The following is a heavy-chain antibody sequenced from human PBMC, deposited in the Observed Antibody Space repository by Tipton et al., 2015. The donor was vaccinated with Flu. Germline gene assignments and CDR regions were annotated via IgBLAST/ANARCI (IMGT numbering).Heavy chain of an antibody. Sequence: SLRLSCAASGFIFSTYGMHWVRQAPGKGLEWVAFIRYDGSNKYYADSVKGRFTISRDNSKNTLYLQINSLRAEDTAVYYCANMGIDYWGQGTLVTVSS. V-gene: IGHV3-30*02. CDR2: IRYDGSNK. D-gene: IGHD1-26*01. CDR1: GFIFSTYG. J-gene: IGHJ4*02. CDR3: ANMGIDY.